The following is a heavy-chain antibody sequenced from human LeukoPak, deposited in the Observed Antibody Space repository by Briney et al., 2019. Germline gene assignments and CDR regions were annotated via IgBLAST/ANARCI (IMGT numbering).Heavy chain of an antibody. CDR1: GFTFSNYE. J-gene: IGHJ6*04. CDR3: AELGITMIGGV. V-gene: IGHV3-48*03. Sequence: GGSLRLSCAASGFTFSNYEMNWVRQAPAKVLEWVSYISSSGSTIYYADSVNGRFTISRDNAKNSLYLKMNSLRAEDTAVYYCAELGITMIGGVWGKGTTVTISS. CDR2: ISSSGSTI. D-gene: IGHD3-10*02.